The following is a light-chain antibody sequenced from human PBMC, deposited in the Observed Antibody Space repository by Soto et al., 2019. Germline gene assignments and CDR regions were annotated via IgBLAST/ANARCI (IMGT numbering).Light chain of an antibody. CDR3: QRYGSSPLIT. V-gene: IGKV1-9*01. CDR1: QGISSY. J-gene: IGKJ5*01. Sequence: DIQLTQSPSSLSASVGDRVTITCRASQGISSYLVWYQQKPGKAPKLLIYAASTLQSGVPSRFSGGGSGTDFTLTISSLQPEDFAVYFCQRYGSSPLITFGQGTRLEI. CDR2: AAS.